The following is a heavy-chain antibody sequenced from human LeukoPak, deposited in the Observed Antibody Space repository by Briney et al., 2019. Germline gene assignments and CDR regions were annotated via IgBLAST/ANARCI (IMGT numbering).Heavy chain of an antibody. D-gene: IGHD1-1*01. V-gene: IGHV3-33*01. CDR1: GFTFSIYG. CDR3: ARNVNHWNHVDC. CDR2: IYNDGSQE. Sequence: GGSLRLSCTASGFTFSIYGMHWVRQAPGKGLEWVTFIYNDGSQEYYADSVKGRFSISRDNSKNTLYLQMKSLRDEDTAVYYCARNVNHWNHVDCWGQGTLVTVSS. J-gene: IGHJ4*02.